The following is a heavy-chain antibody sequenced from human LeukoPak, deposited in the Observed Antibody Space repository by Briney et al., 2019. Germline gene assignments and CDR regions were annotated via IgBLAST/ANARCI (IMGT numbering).Heavy chain of an antibody. CDR2: IYYSGST. CDR1: GGSISSSSYY. D-gene: IGHD3-3*01. CDR3: ARHDVTIFGVVSATHFDY. Sequence: TSETLSLTCTVSGGSISSSSYYWGWIRQPPGKGLEWIGSIYYSGSTYYNPSLKSRVTISVDTSKNQFSLKLNSVTAADTAVYYCARHDVTIFGVVSATHFDYWGQGPRSPSPQ. J-gene: IGHJ4*02. V-gene: IGHV4-39*01.